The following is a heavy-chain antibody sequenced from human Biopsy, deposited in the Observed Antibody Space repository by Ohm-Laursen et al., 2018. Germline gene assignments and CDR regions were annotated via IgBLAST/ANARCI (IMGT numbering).Heavy chain of an antibody. CDR3: ARTPRDSFWGSSYKRGLWFGP. CDR2: VYNGGFS. D-gene: IGHD3-3*01. V-gene: IGHV4-59*01. CDR1: SFTIISYY. Sequence: TLSLTCSVSSFTIISYYWMRIRQPPGQGLESTVHVYNGGFSNYNPSLKSRITISKDTSKNQFSLQRNSVAATDTAVCSCARTPRDSFWGSSYKRGLWFGPWGQGTLVIVSS. J-gene: IGHJ5*02.